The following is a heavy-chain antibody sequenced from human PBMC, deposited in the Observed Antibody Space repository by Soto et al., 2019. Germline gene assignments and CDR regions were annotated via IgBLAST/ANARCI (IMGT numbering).Heavy chain of an antibody. CDR2: IWYDGNMK. CDR1: GFTFSSYD. V-gene: IGHV3-33*01. J-gene: IGHJ4*02. Sequence: QVQLVESGGGVVQPGRSLRLSCAASGFTFSSYDMHWVRQAPGKGLEWVAVIWYDGNMKYYADSVKGRFTISRDNSKNTLYLQMNSLRAEDTGVYYCARVGNYGFVYWGQGTLVTVSS. D-gene: IGHD3-10*01. CDR3: ARVGNYGFVY.